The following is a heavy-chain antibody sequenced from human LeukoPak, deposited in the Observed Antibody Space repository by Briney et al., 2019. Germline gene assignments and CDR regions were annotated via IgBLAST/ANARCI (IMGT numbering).Heavy chain of an antibody. CDR2: IIPILGIA. CDR1: GGTFSSYA. CDR3: ARDIGYYDTLTQIDY. V-gene: IGHV1-69*04. Sequence: ASVKVSCKASGGTFSSYAISWVRQAPGQGLEWMGRIIPILGIANYAQKFQGRVTITADKSTSTAYMELSSLRSEDTAVYYCARDIGYYDTLTQIDYWGQGTLVTVSS. J-gene: IGHJ4*02. D-gene: IGHD3-9*01.